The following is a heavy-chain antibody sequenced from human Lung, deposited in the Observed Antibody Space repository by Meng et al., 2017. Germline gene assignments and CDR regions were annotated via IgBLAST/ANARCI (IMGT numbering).Heavy chain of an antibody. D-gene: IGHD4-11*01. V-gene: IGHV4-34*01. CDR3: ARGPTTMAHDFDY. CDR2: INHRGST. Sequence: GRRQQWGAGLLKPSETLSLTCVVSGGSFSDYYWSWIRHPPGKGLEWIGEINHRGSTNYNPSLESRATISVDTSQNNLSLKLSSVTAADSAVYYCARGPTTMAHDFDYWGQETLVTVSS. CDR1: GGSFSDYY. J-gene: IGHJ4*02.